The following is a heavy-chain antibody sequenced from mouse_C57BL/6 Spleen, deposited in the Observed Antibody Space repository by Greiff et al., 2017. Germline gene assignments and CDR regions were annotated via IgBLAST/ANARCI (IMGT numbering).Heavy chain of an antibody. CDR2: INPNNGGT. CDR1: GYTFTDYY. CDR3: ASGKLRLRQYYVDD. V-gene: IGHV1-26*01. D-gene: IGHD3-2*02. J-gene: IGHJ2*01. Sequence: EVQLQQSGPELVKPGASVKISCKASGYTFTDYYMNWVKQSHGKSLEWIGDINPNNGGTSYNQKFKGKATLTVDKSSSTAYMELRSLTSEDSAVYYCASGKLRLRQYYVDDWGQGTTLTVSS.